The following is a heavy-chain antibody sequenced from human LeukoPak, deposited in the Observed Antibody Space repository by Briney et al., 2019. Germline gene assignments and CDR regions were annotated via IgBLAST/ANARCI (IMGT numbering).Heavy chain of an antibody. CDR2: FNHSGST. J-gene: IGHJ3*02. CDR3: ARASNFPGRQLAPGDAFDI. D-gene: IGHD6-13*01. CDR1: GXSFSGYY. Sequence: PSETLSLTCAVYGXSFSGYYRSWIRQPPGKGLEWIVEFNHSGSTNYNPSLKSRVTISVDTSKNQFSLKLSSVTAADTAVYYCARASNFPGRQLAPGDAFDIWGQGTMVTVSS. V-gene: IGHV4-34*01.